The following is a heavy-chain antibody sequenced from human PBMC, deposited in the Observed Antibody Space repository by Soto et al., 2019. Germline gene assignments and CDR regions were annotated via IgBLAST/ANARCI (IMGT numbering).Heavy chain of an antibody. Sequence: EVQLVESGGGLVQPGRSLRLSCAASGFIFDDYAMHWVRQAPGKGLEWVSGISWNSGVIVYADSVKGRFTISRDNAKSSLSLQMNSLRAEDTALYYCVKAASGSVAGVFDYWGQGTLVTVSS. J-gene: IGHJ4*02. D-gene: IGHD6-19*01. CDR3: VKAASGSVAGVFDY. CDR1: GFIFDDYA. V-gene: IGHV3-9*01. CDR2: ISWNSGVI.